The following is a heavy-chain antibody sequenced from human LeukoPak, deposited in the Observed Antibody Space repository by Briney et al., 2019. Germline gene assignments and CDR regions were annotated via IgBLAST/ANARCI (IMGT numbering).Heavy chain of an antibody. J-gene: IGHJ4*02. CDR3: TRDPNG. CDR2: IYSGGDT. CDR1: GFSVTNYY. D-gene: IGHD4/OR15-4a*01. V-gene: IGHV3-66*01. Sequence: GGSLRLSCAASGFSVTNYYMSWVRRAPGKGLEWVSVIYSGGDTFHADSVKGRFILSRDISKNTLYLQMNSLRVDDTAVYYCTRDPNGWGQGTLVTVSS.